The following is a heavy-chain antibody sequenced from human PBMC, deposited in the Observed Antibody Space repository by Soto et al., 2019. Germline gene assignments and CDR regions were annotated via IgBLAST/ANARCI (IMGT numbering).Heavy chain of an antibody. D-gene: IGHD2-2*01. Sequence: SENLALTCAVSRDSISSGDYYCGWIRQPPGKGLEWIGYIYYSGSTYYNPSLKSRVTISVDTSKNQFSLKLSSVTAADTAVYYWSRDIVVVPAAMGIANWFDPWGQGTLVTVSS. V-gene: IGHV4-30-4*01. CDR3: SRDIVVVPAAMGIANWFDP. CDR1: RDSISSGDYY. CDR2: IYYSGST. J-gene: IGHJ5*02.